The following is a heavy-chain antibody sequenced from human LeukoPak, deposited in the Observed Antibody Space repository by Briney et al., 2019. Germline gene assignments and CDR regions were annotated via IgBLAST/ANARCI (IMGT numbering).Heavy chain of an antibody. D-gene: IGHD6-19*01. V-gene: IGHV3-23*01. CDR1: GFTFSSYA. Sequence: GGSLRLSCAASGFTFSSYAMSWVPHAPGKGLEWVSAISGSEGSTYYAHSVKGRFTIPRDNSKNTLYLQMNSMRAEDTAVYYCARVLVAGKFIYYYRMDVWGQGTTVTVSS. J-gene: IGHJ6*02. CDR3: ARVLVAGKFIYYYRMDV. CDR2: ISGSEGST.